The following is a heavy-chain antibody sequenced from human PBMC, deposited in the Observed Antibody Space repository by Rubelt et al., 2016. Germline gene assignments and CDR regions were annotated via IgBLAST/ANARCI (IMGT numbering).Heavy chain of an antibody. CDR2: IYYSGST. J-gene: IGHJ3*02. V-gene: IGHV4-61*01. CDR3: ARGYYGDYDWDAFDI. D-gene: IGHD4-17*01. CDR1: GGSISSSSYY. Sequence: QLQLQESGPGLVKPSETLSLTCTVSGGSISSSSYYWSWIRQPPGKGLEWIGYIYYSGSTNYNPSLKSRVTISVDTSKNQFSLKLSSVTAADTAVYYCARGYYGDYDWDAFDIWGQGTMVTVSS.